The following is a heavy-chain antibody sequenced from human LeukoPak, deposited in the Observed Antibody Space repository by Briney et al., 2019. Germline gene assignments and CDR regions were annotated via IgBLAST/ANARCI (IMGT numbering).Heavy chain of an antibody. D-gene: IGHD3-16*01. Sequence: GGSLRLSCAASGFTFSSYGMHWVRQAPGKGLEWVAFIRYDASNKYYADSVKGRFAISRDNAKNTLYLQMNSLRAEDTAVYYCARLGAATYAFDIWGQGTMVTVSS. CDR1: GFTFSSYG. CDR2: IRYDASNK. V-gene: IGHV3-30*02. J-gene: IGHJ3*02. CDR3: ARLGAATYAFDI.